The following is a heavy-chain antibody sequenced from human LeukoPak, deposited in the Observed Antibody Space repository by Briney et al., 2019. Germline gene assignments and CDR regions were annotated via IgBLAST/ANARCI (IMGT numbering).Heavy chain of an antibody. CDR3: ARERREPGAGIDY. CDR2: IYYSGSA. V-gene: IGHV4-31*03. J-gene: IGHJ4*02. D-gene: IGHD1-26*01. CDR1: GGSISSYCYF. Sequence: SETLSLTCTVSGGSISSYCYFWIWLRQGHGKGMEWLGYIYYSGSANYNPSLKSRLTMSIDTSNRQFSLRMTSMTAADSAVYYCARERREPGAGIDYWGQGTLVTVSS.